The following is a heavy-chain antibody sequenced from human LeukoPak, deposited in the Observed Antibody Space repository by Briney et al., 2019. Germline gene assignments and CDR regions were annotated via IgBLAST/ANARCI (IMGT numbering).Heavy chain of an antibody. CDR3: AGISSWCDAFDI. J-gene: IGHJ3*02. CDR1: AVSFSGYY. V-gene: IGHV4-34*01. CDR2: INHSGRT. Sequence: SETLSLTCAVYAVSFSGYYWSWIRHPPGKGLEWIGEINHSGRTNYNTSLKSRVTISVDTSKNQFSLKLSSVTAADTAVYYCAGISSWCDAFDIWGQGTMVTVSS. D-gene: IGHD6-13*01.